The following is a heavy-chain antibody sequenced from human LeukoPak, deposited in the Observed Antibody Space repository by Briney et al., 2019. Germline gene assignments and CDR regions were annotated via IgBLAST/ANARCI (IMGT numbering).Heavy chain of an antibody. V-gene: IGHV3-23*01. CDR3: ARAHTKYVDVVATNY. Sequence: GGSLRLSCAASGFTFSSYAMSWVRQPPGRGLEWVSAISNSGATTYYADSVKGRFTISRDNSKNTLFLQMNSLRAEDTAVYYCARAHTKYVDVVATNYWGQGTLLTVSS. J-gene: IGHJ4*02. D-gene: IGHD5-12*01. CDR2: ISNSGATT. CDR1: GFTFSSYA.